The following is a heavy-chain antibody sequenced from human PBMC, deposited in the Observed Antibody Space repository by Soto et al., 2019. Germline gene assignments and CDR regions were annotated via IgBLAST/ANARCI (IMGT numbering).Heavy chain of an antibody. CDR1: GYTFTGYY. J-gene: IGHJ4*02. CDR3: ARGARGVGAY. Sequence: QVQLVQSGAEVKKPGASVKVSCKASGYTFTGYYMHWVRQAPGQGLGCMGWINPNRGATNYAQKVQGGLSMTRDTSISPAYMALGRLRSHDTAVYYCARGARGVGAYWGQGALVTVS. V-gene: IGHV1-2*02. D-gene: IGHD3-10*01. CDR2: INPNRGAT.